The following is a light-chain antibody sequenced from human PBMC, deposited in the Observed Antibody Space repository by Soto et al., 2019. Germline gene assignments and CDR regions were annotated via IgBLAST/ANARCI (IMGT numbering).Light chain of an antibody. J-gene: IGKJ2*01. Sequence: DIQMTQSPSTLSASVGDRVTITCRASQSISSWLAWYQQKPGKVPNLLIYDASSLESGVPSRFSGSGSGTEFTLTISSLQPDDSATYYCQQYDTFPYTFGQGTKLEIK. CDR2: DAS. V-gene: IGKV1-5*01. CDR3: QQYDTFPYT. CDR1: QSISSW.